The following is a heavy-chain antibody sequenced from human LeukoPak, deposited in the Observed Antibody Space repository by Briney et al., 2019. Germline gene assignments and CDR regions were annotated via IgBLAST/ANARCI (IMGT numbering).Heavy chain of an antibody. D-gene: IGHD6-13*01. J-gene: IGHJ2*01. CDR2: ISAYNGNT. Sequence: GASVKVSCKASGYTLTSYAISWVRQAPGQGLEWMGWISAYNGNTNYAQKLQGRVTMTTDTSTSTAYMELRSLRSDDTAVYYCARDGGSSWYDAFDLWGRGTLVTVSS. V-gene: IGHV1-18*01. CDR3: ARDGGSSWYDAFDL. CDR1: GYTLTSYA.